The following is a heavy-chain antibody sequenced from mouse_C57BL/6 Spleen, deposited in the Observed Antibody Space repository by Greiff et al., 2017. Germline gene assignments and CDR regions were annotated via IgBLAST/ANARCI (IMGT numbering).Heavy chain of an antibody. CDR1: GYTFTSYW. J-gene: IGHJ3*01. CDR2: IDPSDSET. V-gene: IGHV1-52*01. D-gene: IGHD2-3*01. CDR3: ALRVYDWDAY. Sequence: QVQLKQPGAELVRPGSSVKLSCKASGYTFTSYWMHWVKQRPIQGLEWIGNIDPSDSETHYNQKFKDKATLTVDKSSSTAYMQLSSLTSEDSAVYYCALRVYDWDAYWGQGTLVTVSA.